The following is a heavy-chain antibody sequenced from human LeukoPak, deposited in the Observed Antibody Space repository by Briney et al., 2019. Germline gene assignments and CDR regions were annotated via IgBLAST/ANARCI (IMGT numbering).Heavy chain of an antibody. CDR1: GFTFSSYA. CDR3: AKDWSGNYNRSDP. D-gene: IGHD3-3*01. Sequence: GRSLRLSCAASGFTFSSYAMHWVRQAPGKGLEWVACIYPDGTNKDYADSVKGRFIISRDNSKNTLYVQMNSLRAEDTAIYYCAKDWSGNYNRSDPWGQGTLVTVSS. V-gene: IGHV3-30*04. CDR2: IYPDGTNK. J-gene: IGHJ5*02.